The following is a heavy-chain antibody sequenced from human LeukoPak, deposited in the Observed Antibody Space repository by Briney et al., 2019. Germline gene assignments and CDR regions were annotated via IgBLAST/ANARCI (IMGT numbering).Heavy chain of an antibody. Sequence: GGSLRLSCAASGFTFSSYSMNWVRQAPGKGLEWVSSISSSSSYIYYADSVKGRFTISRDNSKNTLYLQMNSLRAEDTAVYYCARAASYYNFWSGYNSGGGFDYWGQGTLVTVSS. CDR2: ISSSSSYI. CDR3: ARAASYYNFWSGYNSGGGFDY. V-gene: IGHV3-21*04. J-gene: IGHJ4*02. D-gene: IGHD3-3*01. CDR1: GFTFSSYS.